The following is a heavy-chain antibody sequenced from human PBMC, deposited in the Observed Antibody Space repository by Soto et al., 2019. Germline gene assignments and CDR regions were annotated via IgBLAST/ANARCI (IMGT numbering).Heavy chain of an antibody. J-gene: IGHJ4*02. D-gene: IGHD1-26*01. V-gene: IGHV1-18*01. CDR1: AYTFTSYG. CDR2: ISAYNGNT. CDR3: AREGSIVGARFDY. Sequence: QVQLVQSGAEVKKPGASVKVSCKASAYTFTSYGISWVRQATGQGLEWLGWISAYNGNTPYAQTPQCRVTMTTDTSTSKAYMERRRLRYDDTAVDYCAREGSIVGARFDYWGQGTLVTVSS.